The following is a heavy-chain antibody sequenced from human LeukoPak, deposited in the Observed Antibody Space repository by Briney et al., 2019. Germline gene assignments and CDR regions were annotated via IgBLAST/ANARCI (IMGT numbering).Heavy chain of an antibody. CDR1: GDSISSYY. CDR2: TYYSGST. Sequence: PSETLPLTCTVSGDSISSYYWTWIRQPPGKGLEWIGYTYYSGSTNYNPSLKSRVTISVDTSKNQVSLKLSSVTAADTAVYYCARFSFYYYGMDVWGQGTTVTVSS. J-gene: IGHJ6*02. V-gene: IGHV4-59*01. CDR3: ARFSFYYYGMDV.